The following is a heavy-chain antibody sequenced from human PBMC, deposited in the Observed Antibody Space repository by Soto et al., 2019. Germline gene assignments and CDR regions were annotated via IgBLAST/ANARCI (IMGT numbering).Heavy chain of an antibody. CDR3: VKGSRSTSWLVRDYYYGMDV. J-gene: IGHJ6*02. D-gene: IGHD2-2*01. CDR2: ISGTGGST. V-gene: IGHV3-23*01. CDR1: GFTFSTYA. Sequence: LRLSCAASGFTFSTYAMYWVRQAPGKGLEWVSAISGTGGSTYDADSVKGRFTISRDNSKNTLYLQMNSLRAEDTAVYYCVKGSRSTSWLVRDYYYGMDVWGQGTAVTVSS.